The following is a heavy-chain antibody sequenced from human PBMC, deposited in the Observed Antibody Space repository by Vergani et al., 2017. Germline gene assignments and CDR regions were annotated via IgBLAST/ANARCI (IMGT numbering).Heavy chain of an antibody. Sequence: EVQLLESGGGLVQPGGSLRLSCAASGFTFSSYAMSWVRQAPGKGLEWVSAISGSGGSTYYADSVKGRFTISRDNSKNTLYLQMNSLRAEDTAVYYCAKDRGYYDSSGYYYGDYWGQGTLVTGSS. J-gene: IGHJ4*02. V-gene: IGHV3-23*01. D-gene: IGHD3-22*01. CDR2: ISGSGGST. CDR3: AKDRGYYDSSGYYYGDY. CDR1: GFTFSSYA.